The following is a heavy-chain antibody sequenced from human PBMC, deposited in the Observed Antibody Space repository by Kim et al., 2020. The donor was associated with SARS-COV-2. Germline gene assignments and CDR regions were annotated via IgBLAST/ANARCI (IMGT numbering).Heavy chain of an antibody. CDR2: STYGGRNE. J-gene: IGHJ4*02. V-gene: IGHV3-30-3*01. CDR1: GFSLNNYA. Sequence: GGSLRLSCTASGFSLNNYAIHWVRQAPGKGLEWVAVSTYGGRNEYYADSVRGRFTISRDTSRSAVYLQMRGLTNDDSAVYYCARDGEWELLYYFDFRGQG. CDR3: ARDGEWELLYYFDF. D-gene: IGHD1-7*01.